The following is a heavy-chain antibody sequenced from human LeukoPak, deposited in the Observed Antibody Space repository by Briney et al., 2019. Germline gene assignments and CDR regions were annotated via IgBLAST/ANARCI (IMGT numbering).Heavy chain of an antibody. V-gene: IGHV3-48*01. CDR1: GFTFSSYA. Sequence: PGGSLRLSCAASGFTFSSYAMSWVRQAPGKGLEWVSYISSSSSTIYYADSVKGRFTISRDNAKNSLYLQMNSLRAEDTAVYYCARLMGVYSSSWPLGYWGQGTLVTVSS. CDR2: ISSSSSTI. J-gene: IGHJ4*02. D-gene: IGHD6-13*01. CDR3: ARLMGVYSSSWPLGY.